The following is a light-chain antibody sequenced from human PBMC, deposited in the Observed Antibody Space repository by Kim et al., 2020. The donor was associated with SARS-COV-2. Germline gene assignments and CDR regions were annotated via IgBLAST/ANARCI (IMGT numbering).Light chain of an antibody. CDR3: QVWDSSSDHV. J-gene: IGLJ1*01. CDR2: YDS. CDR1: NIGSKS. Sequence: PGKTARITCGGNNIGSKSVHGYQQKPGQAPVLVIYYDSDRPSGIPERFSGSNSGNTATLTISRVEAGDEADYYCQVWDSSSDHVFGTGTKVTVL. V-gene: IGLV3-21*04.